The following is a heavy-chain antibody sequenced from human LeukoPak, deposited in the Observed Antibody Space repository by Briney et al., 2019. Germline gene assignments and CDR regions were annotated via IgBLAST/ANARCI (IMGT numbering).Heavy chain of an antibody. CDR3: ARRDSSSWYAVHY. Sequence: GGSLRLSCAASGFTFSGYYMSWIRQAPGKGLEWVSYISSSGSTIYYADSVKGRFTISRDNAKNSLYLQMTSLRAEDTAVYYCARRDSSSWYAVHYWGQGTLVTVSS. CDR2: ISSSGSTI. D-gene: IGHD6-13*01. CDR1: GFTFSGYY. V-gene: IGHV3-11*01. J-gene: IGHJ4*02.